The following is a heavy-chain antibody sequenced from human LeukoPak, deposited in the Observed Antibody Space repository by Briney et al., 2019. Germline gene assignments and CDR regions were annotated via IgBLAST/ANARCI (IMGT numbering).Heavy chain of an antibody. V-gene: IGHV3-23*01. CDR1: GFTFKNYA. CDR2: ISGSGGST. J-gene: IGHJ4*02. Sequence: GGSLRLSCAASGFTFKNYAMNWVRQSPGQGLEWVSAISGSGGSTYYADSVKGRFTISRDNSKNTLYLQMNSLRAEDTAVYYCAKAGYYYDSSGYYHPGVYWGQGTLVTVSS. D-gene: IGHD3-22*01. CDR3: AKAGYYYDSSGYYHPGVY.